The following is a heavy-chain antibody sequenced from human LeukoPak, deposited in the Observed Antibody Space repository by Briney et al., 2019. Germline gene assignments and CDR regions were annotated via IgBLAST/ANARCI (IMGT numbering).Heavy chain of an antibody. CDR3: AKDHSSGYYYSHSAH. CDR1: GFTFSSYA. J-gene: IGHJ4*02. CDR2: ISGSGGST. D-gene: IGHD3-22*01. Sequence: PGGSLRLSCAASGFTFSSYAMSWVRQAPGKGLEWVSAISGSGGSTYYADSVKGRFTISRDNSKNTLYLQMNSLRAEDTAVYYCAKDHSSGYYYSHSAHWGQGTLVTVSS. V-gene: IGHV3-23*01.